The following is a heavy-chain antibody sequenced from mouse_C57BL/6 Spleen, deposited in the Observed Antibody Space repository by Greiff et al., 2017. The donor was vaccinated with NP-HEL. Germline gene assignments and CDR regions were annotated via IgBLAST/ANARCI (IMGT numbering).Heavy chain of an antibody. Sequence: VQLQQSGPELVKPGASVKISCKASGYTFTDYYMNWVKQSHGKSLEWIGDINPNNGGTSYNQTFKGKATLTVDKSSSTAYMELRSLTSEDSAVYYCARTYYYGSSPWFAYWGQGTLVTVSA. CDR3: ARTYYYGSSPWFAY. V-gene: IGHV1-26*01. CDR2: INPNNGGT. CDR1: GYTFTDYY. J-gene: IGHJ3*01. D-gene: IGHD1-1*01.